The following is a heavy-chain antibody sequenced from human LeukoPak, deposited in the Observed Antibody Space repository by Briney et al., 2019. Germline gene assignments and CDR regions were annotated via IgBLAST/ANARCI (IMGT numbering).Heavy chain of an antibody. D-gene: IGHD3-10*01. Sequence: GGSLRLSCAASVLTFSDHYMSWIRQAPGKGLEWGSYISSSSYTNYADSVKGRFTISRDNAKNSLYLQMNSLRAEDTAVYYCARAYQDFMVRGVIFWFDPWGQGTLVTVSS. CDR2: ISSSSYT. J-gene: IGHJ5*02. CDR3: ARAYQDFMVRGVIFWFDP. CDR1: VLTFSDHY. V-gene: IGHV3-11*06.